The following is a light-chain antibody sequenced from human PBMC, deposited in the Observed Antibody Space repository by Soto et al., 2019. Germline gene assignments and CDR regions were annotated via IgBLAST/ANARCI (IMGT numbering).Light chain of an antibody. CDR2: KAS. CDR1: QTISSW. V-gene: IGKV1-5*03. CDR3: QHYNSYSEA. Sequence: EIPMTPSPSTPSGSLGDQGTITFRASQTISSWLAWYQQKPGKAPKLLIYKASTLKSGVPSRFSGSGSGTEFTLTISSLQPDDFATYYCQHYNSYSEAFGQGTKVDI. J-gene: IGKJ1*01.